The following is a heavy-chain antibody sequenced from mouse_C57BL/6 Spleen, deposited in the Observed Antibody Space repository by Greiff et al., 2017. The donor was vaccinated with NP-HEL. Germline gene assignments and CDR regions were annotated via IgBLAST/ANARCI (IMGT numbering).Heavy chain of an antibody. Sequence: QVQLKESGPGLVAPSQCLSLTCTVSGFSLTSYAISWVRQPPGKGLEWLGVIWTGGGSNYNSALKSRLSISKENSKSQVFLKMNSLQTGDTARYYCARNALGDYGNYDLAMDYWGQGTSVTVSS. CDR1: GFSLTSYA. CDR3: ARNALGDYGNYDLAMDY. V-gene: IGHV2-9-1*01. J-gene: IGHJ4*01. D-gene: IGHD2-1*01. CDR2: IWTGGGS.